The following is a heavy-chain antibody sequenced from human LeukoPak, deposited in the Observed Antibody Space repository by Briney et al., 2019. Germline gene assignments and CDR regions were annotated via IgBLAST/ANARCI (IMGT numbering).Heavy chain of an antibody. Sequence: AETLSLTCTVSGDSISSSGYYWGWIRQPPGKGLEWIGIIHFSGTTYYNPSLKSRVTISVDTSKNQFSLKLTSVTAADTAVYYCARFRGVVSSSLLDFWGQGTLVTLSS. CDR3: ARFRGVVSSSLLDF. J-gene: IGHJ4*02. D-gene: IGHD3-10*01. V-gene: IGHV4-39*01. CDR1: GDSISSSGYY. CDR2: IHFSGTT.